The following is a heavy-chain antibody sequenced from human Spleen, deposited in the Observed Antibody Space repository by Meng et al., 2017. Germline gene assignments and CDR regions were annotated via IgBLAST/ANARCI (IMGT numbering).Heavy chain of an antibody. D-gene: IGHD6-19*01. CDR3: ARGWYSSGWFDY. J-gene: IGHJ4*02. CDR2: ISSSSSYI. Sequence: GGSLRLSCAVYGGSFSGYYWSWVRQAPGKGLEWVSSISSSSSYIYYADSVKGRFTISRDNAKNSLYLQMNSLRAEDTAVYYCARGWYSSGWFDYWGQGTLVTVSS. V-gene: IGHV3-21*01. CDR1: GGSFSGYY.